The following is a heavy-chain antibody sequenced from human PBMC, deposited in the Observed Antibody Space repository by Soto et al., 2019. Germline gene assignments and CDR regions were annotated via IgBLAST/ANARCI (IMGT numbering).Heavy chain of an antibody. CDR2: VYDTGST. V-gene: IGHV4-59*03. D-gene: IGHD3-9*01. CDR3: ATMNILAGHAFDF. J-gene: IGHJ3*01. Sequence: SETLSLTCAVSGGSISSYYWSWIRQPPGKGLEWIGYVYDTGSTMHNPPLKSRVTTSLDTSKDQFSLKLNSVIAADTAVYSCATMNILAGHAFDFWGQGTMVTVSS. CDR1: GGSISSYY.